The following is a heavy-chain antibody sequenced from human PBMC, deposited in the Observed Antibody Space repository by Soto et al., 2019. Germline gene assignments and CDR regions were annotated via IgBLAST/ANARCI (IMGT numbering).Heavy chain of an antibody. Sequence: QVQLQESGPGLVKPSETLSLTCTVSGGSVTSGTYYWSWIRQPPGKGLEYIGYIYYSGSTNYNPSLKSRVTTSVDAPKNQFSLKLSSATTADTALYYCASANAGAFNIWGQGTMVTVSS. V-gene: IGHV4-61*01. CDR2: IYYSGST. J-gene: IGHJ3*02. CDR3: ASANAGAFNI. CDR1: GGSVTSGTYY.